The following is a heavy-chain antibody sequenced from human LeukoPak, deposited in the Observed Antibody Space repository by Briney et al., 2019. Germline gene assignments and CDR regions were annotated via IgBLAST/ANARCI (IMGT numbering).Heavy chain of an antibody. CDR3: ARDQHRFDYETSGYYPHNF. CDR1: GFTFSDYS. J-gene: IGHJ4*02. CDR2: ISGLSSYI. V-gene: IGHV3-21*01. Sequence: GESLRLSCAASGFTFSDYSMNWVRQAPGKGLEWVSSISGLSSYIYYAESVKGRFTISRDNAKNSLFLQMNSLRDEDTAVYYCARDQHRFDYETSGYYPHNFWGQGTLVTVSS. D-gene: IGHD3-22*01.